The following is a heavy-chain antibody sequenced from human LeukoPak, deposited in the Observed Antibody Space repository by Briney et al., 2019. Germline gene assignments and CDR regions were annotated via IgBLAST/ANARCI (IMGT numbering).Heavy chain of an antibody. J-gene: IGHJ4*02. Sequence: KPPETLSLTCTVSGGSISSYYWSWIRQPPGKGLEWIGNIYDSGSTNYNPSLKSRLTISVDTSKNQCSLKLSSVTAADTAVYYCARQSISGSSLSYFDYWGQGTLVTVSS. CDR2: IYDSGST. D-gene: IGHD3-22*01. V-gene: IGHV4-59*01. CDR3: ARQSISGSSLSYFDY. CDR1: GGSISSYY.